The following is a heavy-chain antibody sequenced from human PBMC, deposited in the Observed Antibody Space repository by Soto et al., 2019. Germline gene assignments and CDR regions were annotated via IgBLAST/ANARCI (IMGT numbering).Heavy chain of an antibody. D-gene: IGHD3-3*01. CDR2: ITSSRSYI. Sequence: GSLRLSCATSGFTFSDYSMIWVRQAPGKGLEWVSFITSSRSYISYADSVKGRFTVARDNAQNSLYLQMNSLRAEDTAVYYCARDHNISYYDFWSGYDQPYYYYYGMDVWGQGTTVTVSS. V-gene: IGHV3-21*01. CDR1: GFTFSDYS. CDR3: ARDHNISYYDFWSGYDQPYYYYYGMDV. J-gene: IGHJ6*02.